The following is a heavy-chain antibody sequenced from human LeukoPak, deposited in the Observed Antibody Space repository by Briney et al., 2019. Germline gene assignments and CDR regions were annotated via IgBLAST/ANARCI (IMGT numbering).Heavy chain of an antibody. CDR2: IYYSGST. Sequence: SETLSLTCTVSGGSISSYYWSWIRQPPGKGLEWIGYIYYSGSTNYNPSLKSRVTISVDTSKNQFSLKLSSVTAADTAVYYCARGRPGGFGELFLFDYWGQGTLVTVSS. CDR3: ARGRPGGFGELFLFDY. V-gene: IGHV4-59*01. CDR1: GGSISSYY. J-gene: IGHJ4*02. D-gene: IGHD3-10*01.